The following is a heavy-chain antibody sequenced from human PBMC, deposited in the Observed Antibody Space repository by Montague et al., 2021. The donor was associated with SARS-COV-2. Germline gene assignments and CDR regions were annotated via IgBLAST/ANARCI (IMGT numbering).Heavy chain of an antibody. CDR3: ARFLVAGGVIYNWFDT. V-gene: IGHV4-59*08. Sequence: SETLSLTCTVSGASLTSYYWNWIRQSPGKGLEWIGHICFSGSTNYNPSLRSRVTISADTSRNQFSLKLDSVTAADTAVYYCARFLVAGGVIYNWFDTWGQGALVTVSS. J-gene: IGHJ5*02. CDR1: GASLTSYY. D-gene: IGHD3-16*01. CDR2: ICFSGST.